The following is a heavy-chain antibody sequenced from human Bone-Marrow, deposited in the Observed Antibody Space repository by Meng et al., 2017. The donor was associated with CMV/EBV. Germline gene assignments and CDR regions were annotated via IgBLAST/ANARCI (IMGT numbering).Heavy chain of an antibody. CDR1: SGSISSGDYY. CDR3: ARDRGKQLDYYYYYYGMDV. D-gene: IGHD6-6*01. V-gene: IGHV4-30-4*08. CDR2: IYYSGST. Sequence: SETLSVTCTVSSGSISSGDYYWSWIRQPPGKGLEWIGYIYYSGSTYYNPSLKSRVTISVDTSKNQFSLKLSSVTAADTAVYYCARDRGKQLDYYYYYYGMDVWGQGTTVTVSS. J-gene: IGHJ6*02.